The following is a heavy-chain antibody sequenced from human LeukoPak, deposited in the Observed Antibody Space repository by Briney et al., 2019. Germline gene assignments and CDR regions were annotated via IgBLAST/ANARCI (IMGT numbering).Heavy chain of an antibody. D-gene: IGHD3-10*01. V-gene: IGHV4-34*01. CDR2: INHSGST. Sequence: SETLSLTCAVYGGSFSGYYWSWIRQPPGKGLEWIGEINHSGSTNYNPSLKSRVTISVDTSKNQFSLKLSSVTAADTAVYYRARRSYNSPLRYWGQGTLVTVSS. CDR1: GGSFSGYY. CDR3: ARRSYNSPLRY. J-gene: IGHJ4*02.